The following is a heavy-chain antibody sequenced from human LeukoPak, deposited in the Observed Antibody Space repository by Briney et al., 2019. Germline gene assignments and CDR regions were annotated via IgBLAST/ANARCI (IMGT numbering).Heavy chain of an antibody. CDR2: ISGSGGNT. J-gene: IGHJ4*02. D-gene: IGHD3-10*01. CDR1: GFTFSKYG. CDR3: AKGMGFGESSFDY. Sequence: GGSLRLSCAASGFTFSKYGMSWVRQAPGKGLDWVSGISGSGGNTDYADSVKGRFTISRDNSKNTLYLRMNSLTAEDTAVYYCAKGMGFGESSFDYWGQGTLVTVSS. V-gene: IGHV3-23*01.